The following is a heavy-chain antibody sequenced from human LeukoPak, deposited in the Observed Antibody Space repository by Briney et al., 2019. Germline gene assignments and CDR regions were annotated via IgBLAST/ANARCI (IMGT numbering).Heavy chain of an antibody. V-gene: IGHV3-21*01. CDR3: ARVHSSGLNYYYYMDV. Sequence: PGGSLRLSCAASGFTFSSYWMHWVRQAPGKGLEWVSAISGDGRDIFYADAVKGRFTISRDNSKNTPYLQMNSLRAEDTTVYYCARVHSSGLNYYYYMDVWGKGTTVTVSS. CDR1: GFTFSSYW. J-gene: IGHJ6*03. D-gene: IGHD6-19*01. CDR2: ISGDGRDI.